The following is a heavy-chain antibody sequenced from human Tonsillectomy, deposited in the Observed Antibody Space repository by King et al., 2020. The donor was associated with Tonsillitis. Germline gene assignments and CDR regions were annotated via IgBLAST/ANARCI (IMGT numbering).Heavy chain of an antibody. CDR1: GFTFGDYA. V-gene: IGHV3-49*04. J-gene: IGHJ4*02. Sequence: VQLVESGGGLVQPGRSLRLSCTASGFTFGDYAMSWVRQAPGKGLEWVGFIRSKAYGGTTEYAASVKGRFTISRDDSKSIAYLQMNSLKTEDRAVYYCTREMVCRDSSGYYSEPFDYWGQGTLVTVSS. CDR2: IRSKAYGGTT. CDR3: TREMVCRDSSGYYSEPFDY. D-gene: IGHD3-22*01.